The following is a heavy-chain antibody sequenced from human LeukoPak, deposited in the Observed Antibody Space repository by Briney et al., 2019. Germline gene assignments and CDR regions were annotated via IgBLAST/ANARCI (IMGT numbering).Heavy chain of an antibody. CDR1: GASISSYY. CDR2: IYYSGST. D-gene: IGHD5-18*01. V-gene: IGHV4-59*01. CDR3: AGSPIRGNIYGDLHY. J-gene: IGHJ4*02. Sequence: SETLSLTCTVSGASISSYYWSWIRQPPGKGLEWIGYIYYSGSTNYNPSLKIRLTMSVDTSKNQFSLKLRSVTAADTAVYYCAGSPIRGNIYGDLHYWGQGTLVSVSS.